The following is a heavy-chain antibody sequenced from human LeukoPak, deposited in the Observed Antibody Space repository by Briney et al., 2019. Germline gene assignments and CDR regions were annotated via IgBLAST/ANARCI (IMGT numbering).Heavy chain of an antibody. CDR3: AREGHSRFDY. CDR1: GGSLSSYY. CDR2: IYTSGST. Sequence: SETLSLTCTVSGGSLSSYYWSWIRQPAGKGLEWIGRIYTSGSTNYNPSLKSRVTMSVDTSKNQFSLKVSSVTAADTAVYYCAREGHSRFDYWDQGTPVTVSS. V-gene: IGHV4-4*07. D-gene: IGHD6-13*01. J-gene: IGHJ4*02.